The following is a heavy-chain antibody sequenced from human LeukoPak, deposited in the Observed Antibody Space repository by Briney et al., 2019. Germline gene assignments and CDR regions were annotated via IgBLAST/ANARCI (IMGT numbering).Heavy chain of an antibody. CDR3: ARSVGYDYGDYRD. V-gene: IGHV3-23*01. CDR2: IGAGGTFT. J-gene: IGHJ4*02. D-gene: IGHD4-17*01. Sequence: GGSLRLSCAASGFTFSSYTMNWVRQAPGKGLEWVSGIGAGGTFTYYADSVKGRFTISRDNSRNTLYLQMNSLRADDTAVYYCARSVGYDYGDYRDWGQGTLVTVSS. CDR1: GFTFSSYT.